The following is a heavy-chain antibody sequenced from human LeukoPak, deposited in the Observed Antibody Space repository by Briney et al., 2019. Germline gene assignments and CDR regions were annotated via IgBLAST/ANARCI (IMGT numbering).Heavy chain of an antibody. CDR3: ARGEYCSSTSCYGSVDY. Sequence: GGSLRLSCAASGFTFSSYEMNWVRQAPGKGLEWVSYISSSGSTIYYADSVKGRFTISRDNAKNSLYLQMNSLRAEDTAVYYCARGEYCSSTSCYGSVDYWGRGTLVTVSS. D-gene: IGHD2-2*01. J-gene: IGHJ4*02. V-gene: IGHV3-48*03. CDR2: ISSSGSTI. CDR1: GFTFSSYE.